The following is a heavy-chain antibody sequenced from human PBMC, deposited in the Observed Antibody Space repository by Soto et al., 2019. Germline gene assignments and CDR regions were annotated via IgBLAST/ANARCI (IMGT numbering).Heavy chain of an antibody. Sequence: SETLSLTCTVSGGSVSSGSYYWSWIRQPPGKGLEWIGYIYSSGGTSYNPSPKSRVTISVDTSKNQFSLKLSSVTAADTAVYFCARDGDGYNYWGQGTLVTVSS. CDR1: GGSVSSGSYY. J-gene: IGHJ4*02. D-gene: IGHD5-12*01. V-gene: IGHV4-61*01. CDR2: IYSSGGT. CDR3: ARDGDGYNY.